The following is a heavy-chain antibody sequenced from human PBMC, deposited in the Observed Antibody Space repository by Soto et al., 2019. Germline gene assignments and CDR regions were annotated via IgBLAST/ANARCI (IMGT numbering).Heavy chain of an antibody. CDR2: IIPILAIA. Sequence: GASVKVSCKASGGTFSSYTINWVRQAPGQGLEWMGRIIPILAIANYAQKFQGRVTITADKSTSTAYMELSSLRSEDTAVYYCARDASAIVVKDVWGKGTTVTVS. CDR3: ARDASAIVVKDV. V-gene: IGHV1-69*04. CDR1: GGTFSSYT. D-gene: IGHD3-22*01. J-gene: IGHJ6*03.